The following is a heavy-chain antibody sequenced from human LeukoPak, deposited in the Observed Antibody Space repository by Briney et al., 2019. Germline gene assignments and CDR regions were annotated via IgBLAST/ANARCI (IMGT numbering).Heavy chain of an antibody. J-gene: IGHJ4*02. CDR2: IRYDGGNK. Sequence: GGSLRLSCAASGFSFSSYGMHWVRQAPGKGLEWVTFIRYDGGNKFYADSVKGRFTISRDSSKNTLYLQMNSLRDEDTAVYYCAKDNAAVVDFWGQGTLVTVSS. CDR1: GFSFSSYG. CDR3: AKDNAAVVDF. D-gene: IGHD6-19*01. V-gene: IGHV3-30*02.